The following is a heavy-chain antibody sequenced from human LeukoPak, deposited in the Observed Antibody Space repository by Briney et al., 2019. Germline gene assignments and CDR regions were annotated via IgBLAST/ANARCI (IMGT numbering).Heavy chain of an antibody. D-gene: IGHD3-10*01. CDR2: INHSGST. J-gene: IGHJ6*04. Sequence: SETLSLTCAVYGGSFSGYYWSWIRQPPGKGLEWIGEINHSGSTNYNPSLKSRVTISVDTSKNQFSLKLSSVTAADTAVNYCARGSVLLWFGELSHGMDVWGKGTTVTVSS. CDR1: GGSFSGYY. CDR3: ARGSVLLWFGELSHGMDV. V-gene: IGHV4-34*01.